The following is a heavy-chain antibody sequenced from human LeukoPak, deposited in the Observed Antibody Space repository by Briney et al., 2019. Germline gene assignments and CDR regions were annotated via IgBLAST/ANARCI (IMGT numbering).Heavy chain of an antibody. CDR3: ARDLEIAAARNDAFDI. CDR2: ISYDGSNK. D-gene: IGHD6-13*01. V-gene: IGHV3-30*03. J-gene: IGHJ3*02. CDR1: GFTFSSYG. Sequence: PGGSLRLSCAASGFTFSSYGMHWVRQAPGKGLEWVAVISYDGSNKYYADSVKGRFTISRDNSKNTLYLQMNSLRAEDTAVYYCARDLEIAAARNDAFDIWGQGTMVTVSS.